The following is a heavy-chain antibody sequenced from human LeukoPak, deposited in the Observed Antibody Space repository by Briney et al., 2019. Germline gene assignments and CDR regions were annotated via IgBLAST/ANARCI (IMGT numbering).Heavy chain of an antibody. J-gene: IGHJ4*02. CDR1: GGSFSGYY. Sequence: SETLSLTCAVYGGSFSGYYWSWIRQPPGKGLEWIGEINHSGSTNYNPSLKSRVTISVDTSKNQFSLKLSSVTAADTAVHYCARRSQLRFLDYWGQGTLVTVSS. CDR2: INHSGST. V-gene: IGHV4-34*01. D-gene: IGHD3-3*01. CDR3: ARRSQLRFLDY.